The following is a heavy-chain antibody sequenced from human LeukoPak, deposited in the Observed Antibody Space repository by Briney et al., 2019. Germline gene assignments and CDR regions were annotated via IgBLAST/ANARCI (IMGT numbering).Heavy chain of an antibody. V-gene: IGHV4-59*01. J-gene: IGHJ4*02. CDR3: ARGTYGDYSVYFDY. CDR2: IYYSGST. Sequence: SETLSLTCTVSGGSISSYYWSWIRQPPGKGLGWIGYIYYSGSTNYNPSLKSRVTISVDTSKNQFSLKLSSVTAADTAVYYCARGTYGDYSVYFDYWGQGTLVTVSS. D-gene: IGHD4-17*01. CDR1: GGSISSYY.